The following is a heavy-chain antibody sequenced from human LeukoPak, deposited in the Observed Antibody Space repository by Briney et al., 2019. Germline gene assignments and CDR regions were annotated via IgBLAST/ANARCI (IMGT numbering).Heavy chain of an antibody. CDR3: AKVRAGIAVAGLFDY. CDR1: GFTVSSNY. D-gene: IGHD6-19*01. J-gene: IGHJ4*02. CDR2: IYSGGST. Sequence: GGSLRLSCAASGFTVSSNYMSWVRQAPGKGLEWVSVIYSGGSTYYADSVKGRFTISRDNSKNTLYLQMNSLRTEDRAVYYCAKVRAGIAVAGLFDYWGQGTLVTVSS. V-gene: IGHV3-53*05.